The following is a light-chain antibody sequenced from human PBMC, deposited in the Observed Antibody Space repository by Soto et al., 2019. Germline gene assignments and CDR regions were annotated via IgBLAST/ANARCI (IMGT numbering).Light chain of an antibody. V-gene: IGKV1-5*01. CDR1: QSIRYY. CDR3: QHHTSYSQT. J-gene: IGKJ1*01. Sequence: IQLTQSPPTLSASVGDRVTITCRASQSIRYYLAWYQQMPGKDHKLLIYGDSILKSGVPTRFSGSGSGTEFTLTISSLQPDDFATYFCQHHTSYSQTFGQGTQVEIK. CDR2: GDS.